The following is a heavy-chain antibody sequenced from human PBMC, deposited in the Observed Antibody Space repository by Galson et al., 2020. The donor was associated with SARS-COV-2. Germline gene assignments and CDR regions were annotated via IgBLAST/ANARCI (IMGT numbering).Heavy chain of an antibody. J-gene: IGHJ6*03. CDR1: GFTFSNYA. CDR3: ANRGVFRGYYYYMDV. Sequence: GESLKISCAASGFTFSNYAMSWVRQAPGKGLEWVSAIGGSGSITYYADSVKGRFTISRDNSKNTMYLQMNSLRADDTAVYYCANRGVFRGYYYYMDVWGKGTTVTVSS. V-gene: IGHV3-23*01. D-gene: IGHD3-10*01. CDR2: IGGSGSIT.